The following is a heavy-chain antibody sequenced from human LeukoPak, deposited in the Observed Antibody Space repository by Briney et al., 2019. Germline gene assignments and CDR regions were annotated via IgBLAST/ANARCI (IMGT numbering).Heavy chain of an antibody. V-gene: IGHV4-59*01. CDR2: IYYSGST. J-gene: IGHJ6*02. D-gene: IGHD4-17*01. Sequence: SETLSLSCTLSGGSTSSYYWSSIRQPPRKGLEWIGYIYYSGSTNYNPSLKSRVTISVDTSKIQFSLKLSSVTAADTAVYYCARDTVRGKRYYYYGMDVWGQGTTVTVSS. CDR1: GGSTSSYY. CDR3: ARDTVRGKRYYYYGMDV.